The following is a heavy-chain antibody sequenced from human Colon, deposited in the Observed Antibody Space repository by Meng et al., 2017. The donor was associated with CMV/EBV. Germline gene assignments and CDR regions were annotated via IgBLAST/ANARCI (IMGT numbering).Heavy chain of an antibody. CDR2: IRTYNGDT. Sequence: ASVTVSCKASGYSFTTYGISWVRQAPAQGLEWMGWIRTYNGDTNYAQNFQGRLTMTTDRSTSTAYMELTSLKSDDTAVYYCARGVTGTPRAFDYWGQGTLVTVSS. D-gene: IGHD1-7*01. V-gene: IGHV1-18*01. CDR3: ARGVTGTPRAFDY. J-gene: IGHJ4*02. CDR1: GYSFTTYG.